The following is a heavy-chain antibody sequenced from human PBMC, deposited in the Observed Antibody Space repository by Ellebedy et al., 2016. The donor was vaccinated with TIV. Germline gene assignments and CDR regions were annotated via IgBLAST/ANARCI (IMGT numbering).Heavy chain of an antibody. CDR1: GFTVNTKD. V-gene: IGHV3-53*01. D-gene: IGHD3-10*01. CDR2: IYSDGST. Sequence: GESLKISCAASGFTVNTKDMSWVRQAPGKGLEWVSVIYSDGSTDYADSVKGRFIISRDSSKNTVYLQLNSLRAEDTAVYYCARDFRGVDHWGQGTLVTVSS. CDR3: ARDFRGVDH. J-gene: IGHJ4*02.